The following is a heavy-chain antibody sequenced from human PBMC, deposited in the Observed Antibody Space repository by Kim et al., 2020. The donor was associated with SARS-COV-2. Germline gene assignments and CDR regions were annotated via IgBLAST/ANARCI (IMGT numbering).Heavy chain of an antibody. Sequence: GGSLRLSCAAFEFIVSSNYMSWVRQAPGEGLEWVSAIYTGGITFYADSVKGRFTISRDDSKNTLYLQMNSLRPEDTAMYYCARDPRRDILSDAFDIWGQGTMVTVSS. J-gene: IGHJ3*02. D-gene: IGHD2-8*02. CDR3: ARDPRRDILSDAFDI. V-gene: IGHV3-53*05. CDR2: IYTGGIT. CDR1: EFIVSSNY.